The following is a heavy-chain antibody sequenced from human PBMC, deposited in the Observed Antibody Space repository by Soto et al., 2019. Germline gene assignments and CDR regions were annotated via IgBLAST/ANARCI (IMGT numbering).Heavy chain of an antibody. D-gene: IGHD3-3*01. CDR2: IYYSGST. CDR1: EGSRTRWGSY. V-gene: IGHV4-61*05. Sequence: SEPLSLNRSVSEGSRTRWGSYWCWIRQPPGKGLEWIGYIYYSGSTNYNPSLKSRVTISVDTSKNQFSLKLSSVTAADTAVYYCARLRGYDGSAYGMDVWVQGTTVTV. CDR3: ARLRGYDGSAYGMDV. J-gene: IGHJ6*02.